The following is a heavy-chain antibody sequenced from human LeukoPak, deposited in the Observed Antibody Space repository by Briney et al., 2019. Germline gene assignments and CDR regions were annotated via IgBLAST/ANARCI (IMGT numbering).Heavy chain of an antibody. CDR1: GFTFSSYS. J-gene: IGHJ3*02. D-gene: IGHD1-26*01. V-gene: IGHV3-21*01. CDR2: ISSSSSYI. CDR3: ARLGATTAFDI. Sequence: GGSLRLSCAASGFTFSSYSMNWVRQAPGKGLEWVSSISSSSSYIYYADSVKGRFTISRDNAKNSLYLQMNSLRAEDTAVYYCARLGATTAFDIWGQGTMVTVSS.